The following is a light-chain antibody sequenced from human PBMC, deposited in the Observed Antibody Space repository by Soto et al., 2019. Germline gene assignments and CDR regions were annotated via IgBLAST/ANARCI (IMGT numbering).Light chain of an antibody. CDR1: QSISNY. CDR2: GAS. J-gene: IGKJ2*01. V-gene: IGKV1-39*01. CDR3: QQSYTTPPT. Sequence: EIQMTQSPSSLSASVGDRVTIPCRASQSISNYLNWYQQKPGKAPNLLIYGASSLQRGVPSRFSGSGSGTDFTLTIDSLQPEDFATYYCQQSYTTPPTFGQGTKLEIK.